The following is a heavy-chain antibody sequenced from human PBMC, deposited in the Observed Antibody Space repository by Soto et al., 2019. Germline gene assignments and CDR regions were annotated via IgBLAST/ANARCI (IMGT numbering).Heavy chain of an antibody. D-gene: IGHD5-18*01. Sequence: GGSLRLSCAASGFTFSSYAMSWVRQAPGKGLEWVSAISGSGGSTYYADSVKGRFTISRDNSKNTLYLQMNSLRAEDTAVYYCANRDTSMVTRYYYGMDVWCQGTMVTGSS. CDR3: ANRDTSMVTRYYYGMDV. J-gene: IGHJ6*02. V-gene: IGHV3-23*01. CDR2: ISGSGGST. CDR1: GFTFSSYA.